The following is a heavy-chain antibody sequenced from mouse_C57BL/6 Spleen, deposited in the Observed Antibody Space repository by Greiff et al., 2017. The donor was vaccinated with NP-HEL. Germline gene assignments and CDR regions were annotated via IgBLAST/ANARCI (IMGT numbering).Heavy chain of an antibody. CDR2: IDPSDSYT. CDR3: ARRVGGYFDY. CDR1: GYTFTSYW. J-gene: IGHJ2*01. D-gene: IGHD1-3*01. Sequence: QVQLQQPGAELVRPGTSVKLSCKASGYTFTSYWMHWVKQRPGQGLEWIGVIDPSDSYTNYNQKFKGKATLTVDTSSSTAYMQLSSLTSEDSAVYFCARRVGGYFDYWGQGTTLTVSS. V-gene: IGHV1-59*01.